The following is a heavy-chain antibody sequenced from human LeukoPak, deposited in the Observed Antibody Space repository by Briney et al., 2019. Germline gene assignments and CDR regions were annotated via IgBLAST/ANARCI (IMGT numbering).Heavy chain of an antibody. D-gene: IGHD3/OR15-3a*01. CDR2: ITTSTTTI. Sequence: PGGSLRLSCAASGFTFSDYYMSWIRQAPGKGLEWVSYITTSTTTIYYADSVKGRFTISRDNAKNSLYLQMNSLRVEDTAIYYCARGGLDEGVFDIWGQGTMVTVSS. V-gene: IGHV3-11*01. CDR1: GFTFSDYY. J-gene: IGHJ3*02. CDR3: ARGGLDEGVFDI.